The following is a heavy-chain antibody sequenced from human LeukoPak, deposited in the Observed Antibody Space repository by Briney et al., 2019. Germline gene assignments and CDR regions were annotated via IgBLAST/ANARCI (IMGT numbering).Heavy chain of an antibody. D-gene: IGHD2-21*02. J-gene: IGHJ4*02. CDR1: GFTVSSNY. CDR3: ARVARLLPYYFDY. Sequence: PGGSLRLSCAASGFTVSSNYMSWVRQAPGKGLEWVSVIYTGGSTYYADSVKGRFTISRDNSKNTLYLQMNSLRAEDTAVYYCARVARLLPYYFDYWGQGTLVTVSS. CDR2: IYTGGST. V-gene: IGHV3-53*01.